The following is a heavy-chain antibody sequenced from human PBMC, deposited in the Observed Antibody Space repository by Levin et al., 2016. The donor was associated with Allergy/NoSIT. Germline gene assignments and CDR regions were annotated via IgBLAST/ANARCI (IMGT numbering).Heavy chain of an antibody. CDR3: AKIPTGEHYYYGVDV. J-gene: IGHJ6*02. D-gene: IGHD7-27*01. Sequence: GGSLRLSCAASGFTFSSYGMHWVRQAPGKGLEWVAVIWYDGSNKYYAGSVKGRFTISRDSSKNMFYLQMNILRAEDTAVYYCAKIPTGEHYYYGVDVWGQGTTVTVSS. CDR1: GFTFSSYG. CDR2: IWYDGSNK. V-gene: IGHV3-33*06.